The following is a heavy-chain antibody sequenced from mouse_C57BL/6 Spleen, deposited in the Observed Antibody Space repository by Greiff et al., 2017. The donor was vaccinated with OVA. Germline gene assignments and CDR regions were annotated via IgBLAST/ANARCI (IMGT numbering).Heavy chain of an antibody. CDR3: TPDYYGSSYSY. Sequence: EVQLQQSGAELVRPGASVKLSCTASGFNIKDYYMHWVKQRPEQGLEWIGRIDPEDGDTEYAPKFQGKATMTADTSSNTAYLQLSSLTSEDTAVYYCTPDYYGSSYSYWGQGTTLTVSS. V-gene: IGHV14-1*01. CDR2: IDPEDGDT. J-gene: IGHJ2*01. CDR1: GFNIKDYY. D-gene: IGHD1-1*01.